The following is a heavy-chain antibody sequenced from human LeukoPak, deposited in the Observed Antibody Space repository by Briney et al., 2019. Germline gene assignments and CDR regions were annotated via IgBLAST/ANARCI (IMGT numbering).Heavy chain of an antibody. V-gene: IGHV4-59*08. Sequence: SETLSLTCTVSGGSISSYYWSWIRQRRGTGLEWIGYIYYSGSTNYNPSLKSRVTISVDTSKNQFSLKLSSVTAADTAVYYCARHRWLLPELPDYFDYWGQGTLVTVSS. CDR1: GGSISSYY. J-gene: IGHJ4*02. CDR2: IYYSGST. D-gene: IGHD2-15*01. CDR3: ARHRWLLPELPDYFDY.